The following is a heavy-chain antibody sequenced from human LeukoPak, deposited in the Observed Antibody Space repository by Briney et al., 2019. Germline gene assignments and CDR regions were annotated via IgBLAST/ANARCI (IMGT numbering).Heavy chain of an antibody. CDR1: GQSFRLYY. D-gene: IGHD6-19*01. CDR2: NNHRGST. J-gene: IGHJ6*04. Sequence: PSDTLALLCAFWGQSFRLYYWRGLRQPPAKGRECMGENNHRGSTNYNPSLKSRVTISVDTSKNPFSLKLSSVTAADTAVYYCARTFSSGWYPTGEYYYYGMDVWGKGTTVTVSS. V-gene: IGHV4-34*01. CDR3: ARTFSSGWYPTGEYYYYGMDV.